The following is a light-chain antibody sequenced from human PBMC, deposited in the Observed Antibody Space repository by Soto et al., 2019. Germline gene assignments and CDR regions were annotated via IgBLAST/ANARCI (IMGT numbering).Light chain of an antibody. CDR2: DTS. Sequence: EFVLTQSPGTLSLSPGERAPLSCRARQSVSNSYVAWYQQKSGQAPRLLIYDTSSRVTGIPDRFSGSGSGTDFTLTISRLEPEDFAVFYCQQYGTSEIIFGQGTRLEI. V-gene: IGKV3-20*01. J-gene: IGKJ5*01. CDR1: QSVSNSY. CDR3: QQYGTSEII.